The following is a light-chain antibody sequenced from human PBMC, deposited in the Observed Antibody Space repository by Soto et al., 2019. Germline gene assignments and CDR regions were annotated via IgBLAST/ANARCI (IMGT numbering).Light chain of an antibody. Sequence: NFMLTQPHSVSESPGKTVTISCTRSSGSIANNYVQWYQQRPGSAPTAVTHEDDQRPSGVPDRFSGSIDRSSNSASLTISGLKTEDEADYYCQSYDSTNQGVFGGGTKVTVL. CDR2: EDD. V-gene: IGLV6-57*03. J-gene: IGLJ2*01. CDR1: SGSIANNY. CDR3: QSYDSTNQGV.